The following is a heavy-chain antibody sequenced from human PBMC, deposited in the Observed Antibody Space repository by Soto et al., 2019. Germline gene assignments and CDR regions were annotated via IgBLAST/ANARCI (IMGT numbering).Heavy chain of an antibody. V-gene: IGHV2-70*01. CDR2: IDWDDDK. J-gene: IGHJ4*02. CDR3: ARTSFNIVGATPFDY. Sequence: SGPTLENPTHTLTLTCTFSGFSLSTSGMCVSWIRQPPGKALEWLALIDWDDDKYYSTSLKTRLTISKDTSKNQVVLTMTNMDPVDTATYYCARTSFNIVGATPFDYWGQGTLVTVSS. D-gene: IGHD1-26*01. CDR1: GFSLSTSGMC.